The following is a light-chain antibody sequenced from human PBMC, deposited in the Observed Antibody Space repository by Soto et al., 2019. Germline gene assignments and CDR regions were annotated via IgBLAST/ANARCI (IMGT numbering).Light chain of an antibody. J-gene: IGKJ1*01. V-gene: IGKV1-39*01. CDR2: AAS. CDR1: QSIVTY. Sequence: ISVTQTQSSLSAFVGDRVTITCRASQSIVTYLKWYLQKPGKAPKLLIYAASNLQSGVPSRCSGSRSGTDDTLTISSRQPEDVATYYCQQSYSTPPWTFGQGTKVDVK. CDR3: QQSYSTPPWT.